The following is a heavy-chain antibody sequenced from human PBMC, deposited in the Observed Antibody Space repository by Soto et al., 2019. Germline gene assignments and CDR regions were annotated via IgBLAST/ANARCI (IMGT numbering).Heavy chain of an antibody. CDR3: ATSLHSSSLDH. Sequence: GESLKISCKGSGYSFTSYWIAWVRQMPGKGLEWMGIIFPHDSDIRYSPSFQGQVTISADKSISTAYLQWSSLKASDTAMYYCATSLHSSSLDHWGQGALVTVSS. J-gene: IGHJ4*02. CDR2: IFPHDSDI. CDR1: GYSFTSYW. D-gene: IGHD6-13*01. V-gene: IGHV5-51*01.